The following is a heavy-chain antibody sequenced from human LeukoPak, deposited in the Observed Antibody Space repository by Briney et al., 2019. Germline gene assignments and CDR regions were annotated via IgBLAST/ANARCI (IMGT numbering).Heavy chain of an antibody. J-gene: IGHJ5*02. CDR3: AKDRASMIRGVMA. D-gene: IGHD3-10*01. CDR2: LSWGGGTI. CDR1: GFTFDDYA. Sequence: GGSLRLSCVASGFTFDDYAMHWVRQAPGKGLEWVSGLSWGGGTIGYGDSVKDRFIISRDNAKNSLYLQMNSLRPEDTAFYYCAKDRASMIRGVMAWGQGTLVIVSS. V-gene: IGHV3-9*01.